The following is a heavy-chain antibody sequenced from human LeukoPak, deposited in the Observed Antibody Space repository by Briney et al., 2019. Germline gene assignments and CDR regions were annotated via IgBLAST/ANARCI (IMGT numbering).Heavy chain of an antibody. CDR3: ARDQYSSGWYEGAFDI. J-gene: IGHJ3*02. V-gene: IGHV3-49*04. D-gene: IGHD6-19*01. CDR2: IRSKAYGGTT. Sequence: GGSLRLSCTASGFTFGDYAMSWVRQAPGKGLEWVGFIRSKAYGGTTEYAASVEGRFTISRDNAKNSLYLQMNSLRAEDTAVYYCARDQYSSGWYEGAFDIWGQGTMVTVSS. CDR1: GFTFGDYA.